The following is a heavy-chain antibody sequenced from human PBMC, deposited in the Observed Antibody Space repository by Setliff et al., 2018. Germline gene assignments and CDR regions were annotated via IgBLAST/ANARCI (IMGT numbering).Heavy chain of an antibody. J-gene: IGHJ4*02. V-gene: IGHV5-51*01. CDR1: GYSFANTW. D-gene: IGHD1-26*01. CDR2: IYPRDSDT. CDR3: ARSPLSGGADY. Sequence: HGESLKISCQGSGYSFANTWIAWVRQMPGKGLEWMGIIYPRDSDTKYSPSFQGQVTISADRSISTAYLQWSSLKASDTAMYYCARSPLSGGADYWGQGTLVTVSS.